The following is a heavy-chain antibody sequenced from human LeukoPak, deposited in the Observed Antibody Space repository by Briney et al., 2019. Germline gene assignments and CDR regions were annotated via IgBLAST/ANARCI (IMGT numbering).Heavy chain of an antibody. CDR3: ASFGLPYGADV. CDR2: TKRDGSER. V-gene: IGHV3-7*02. D-gene: IGHD3-16*01. J-gene: IGHJ6*02. CDR1: GFTFSSSL. Sequence: GGALRLSCAAPGFTFSSSLMSWVRQAPGEGLEWVPHTKRDGSEREYVDSMKRRFTISRDNAKNSLFLQANSLRAEDTAVSYCASFGLPYGADVWGQGTTVTVSS.